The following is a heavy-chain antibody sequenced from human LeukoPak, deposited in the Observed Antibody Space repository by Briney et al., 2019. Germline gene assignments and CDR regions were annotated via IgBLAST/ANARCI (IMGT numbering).Heavy chain of an antibody. CDR2: IYYSGST. CDR1: GGSISSGGYY. CDR3: ARVGRYSGSWHERDDAFDI. V-gene: IGHV4-31*03. Sequence: SETLSLTCTVSGGSISSGGYYWSWIRQHPGKGLEWIGYIYYSGSTYYNPSLKSRVTISVDTSKNQFSLKLSSVTAADTAVYYCARVGRYSGSWHERDDAFDIWGQGTMVTVSS. D-gene: IGHD6-13*01. J-gene: IGHJ3*02.